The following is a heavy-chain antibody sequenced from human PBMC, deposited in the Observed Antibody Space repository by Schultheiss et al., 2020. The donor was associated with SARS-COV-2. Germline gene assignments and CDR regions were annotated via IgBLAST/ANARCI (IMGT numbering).Heavy chain of an antibody. Sequence: SETLSLTCTVSGGSISSGGYYWSWIRQHPGKGLEWIGYIYYSGSTYYNPSLKSRVTISVDTSKNQFSLKLSSVTAADTAVYYCARVDEDIVVVPAANWFDPWGQGTLVTVSS. J-gene: IGHJ5*02. D-gene: IGHD2-2*01. V-gene: IGHV4-31*03. CDR2: IYYSGST. CDR3: ARVDEDIVVVPAANWFDP. CDR1: GGSISSGGYY.